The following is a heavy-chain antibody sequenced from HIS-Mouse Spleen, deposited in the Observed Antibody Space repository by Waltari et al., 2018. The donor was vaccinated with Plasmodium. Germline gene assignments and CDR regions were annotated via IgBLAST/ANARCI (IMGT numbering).Heavy chain of an antibody. Sequence: VHLVESGGGVVQPGRSLRLSFAAYGFAFSSYGMQWVRQAPGKGLEWVAVISYDGSNKYYADSVKGRFTISRDNSKNTLYLQMNSLRAEDTAVYYCAKEYQLLFDYWGQGTLVTVSS. CDR2: ISYDGSNK. CDR3: AKEYQLLFDY. J-gene: IGHJ4*02. D-gene: IGHD2-2*01. V-gene: IGHV3-30*18. CDR1: GFAFSSYG.